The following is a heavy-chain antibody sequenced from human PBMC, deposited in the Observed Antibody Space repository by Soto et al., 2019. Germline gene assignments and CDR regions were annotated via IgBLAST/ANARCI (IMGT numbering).Heavy chain of an antibody. CDR2: IGTAGDP. Sequence: GGSVRLSCAASGFTFSSYDMHWVRQATGKGLEWVSAIGTAGDPYYPGSVKGRFTISRENAKNSLYLQMNSLRAGDTAVYYCARVVSIAARRWVWGAFDIWGQGTMVTVSS. V-gene: IGHV3-13*05. D-gene: IGHD6-6*01. J-gene: IGHJ3*02. CDR1: GFTFSSYD. CDR3: ARVVSIAARRWVWGAFDI.